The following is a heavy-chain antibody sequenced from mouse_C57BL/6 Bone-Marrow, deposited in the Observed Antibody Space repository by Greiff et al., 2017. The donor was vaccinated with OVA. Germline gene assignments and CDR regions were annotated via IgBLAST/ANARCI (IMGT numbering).Heavy chain of an antibody. D-gene: IGHD1-1*01. Sequence: VHLVESGGGLVKPGGSLKLSCAASGFTFSDYGMHWVRQAPEKGLEWVAYISSGSSTIYYADTVKGRFTISRDNAKNTLFLQMTSLRSEDTAMYYCARLGIYYYGSSLYWYAMDYWGQGTSVTVSS. CDR2: ISSGSSTI. CDR3: ARLGIYYYGSSLYWYAMDY. CDR1: GFTFSDYG. V-gene: IGHV5-17*01. J-gene: IGHJ4*01.